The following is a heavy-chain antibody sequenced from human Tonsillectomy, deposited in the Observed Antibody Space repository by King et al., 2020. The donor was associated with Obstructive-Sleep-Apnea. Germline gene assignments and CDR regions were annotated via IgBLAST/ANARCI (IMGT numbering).Heavy chain of an antibody. CDR1: GGSINSYY. Sequence: VQLQESGPGLVKPSETLSLTCTVSGGSINSYYWSWIRQPAGKGLEWIGRIYSSGSTNYNPSLKSRVTLSVDTSKNQFSLKLSSLTAADTAVYYCARDGSVGWFDSWGQGTLVTVSS. CDR2: IYSSGST. V-gene: IGHV4-4*07. D-gene: IGHD2-15*01. CDR3: ARDGSVGWFDS. J-gene: IGHJ5*01.